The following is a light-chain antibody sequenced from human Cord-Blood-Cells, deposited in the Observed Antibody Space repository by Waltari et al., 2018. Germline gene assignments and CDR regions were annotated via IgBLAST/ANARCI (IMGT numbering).Light chain of an antibody. CDR3: QQSYSTPFT. CDR1: QSISSY. Sequence: TQSPSSLSASVGDRVTITCRASQSISSYLNWYQQKPGKAPKLLIYAASSLQSGVPSRFSGSGSGTDFTLTISSLQPEDFATYYCQQSYSTPFTFGPGTKVDSK. V-gene: IGKV1-39*01. J-gene: IGKJ3*01. CDR2: AAS.